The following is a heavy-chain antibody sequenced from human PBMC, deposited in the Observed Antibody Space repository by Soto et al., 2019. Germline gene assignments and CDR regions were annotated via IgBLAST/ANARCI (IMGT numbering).Heavy chain of an antibody. CDR1: GFTFSSYA. D-gene: IGHD6-19*01. CDR3: AKEQGIAVAVVGAFDI. Sequence: PGGSLRLSCAASGFTFSSYAMSWVRQARGKGLEWVSAISGSGGSTYYADSVKGRFTISRDNSKNTLYLQMNSLRAEDTAVYYCAKEQGIAVAVVGAFDIWGQGTMVTVSS. V-gene: IGHV3-23*01. CDR2: ISGSGGST. J-gene: IGHJ3*02.